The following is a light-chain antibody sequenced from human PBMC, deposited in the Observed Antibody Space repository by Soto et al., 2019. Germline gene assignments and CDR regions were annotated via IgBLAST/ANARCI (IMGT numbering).Light chain of an antibody. J-gene: IGKJ1*01. CDR1: QGISNY. Sequence: DIQLTQSPAFLSASVGDRVTITCRASQGISNYLAWYQQKPGKAPKLLIYTASALQSGVPSRFSGSGSGTDFTLTSSSLQPEDCATYYCQQLDNYPRTFGQGTKVEIK. CDR3: QQLDNYPRT. V-gene: IGKV1-9*01. CDR2: TAS.